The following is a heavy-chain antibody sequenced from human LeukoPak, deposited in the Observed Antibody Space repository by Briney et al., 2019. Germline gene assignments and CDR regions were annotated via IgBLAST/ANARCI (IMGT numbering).Heavy chain of an antibody. CDR1: GFSVSNYE. Sequence: GGSLRLSCAASGFSVSNYEMNWVRLAPGKVLEWLSNIRTDDMTIYNADTVQGRFTISRDNTKNSIYLQMSSLRVEDTGVYYCAREGISGPSGYDAFDVWGQGTVVTVSS. J-gene: IGHJ3*01. V-gene: IGHV3-48*03. CDR2: IRTDDMTI. D-gene: IGHD5-12*01. CDR3: AREGISGPSGYDAFDV.